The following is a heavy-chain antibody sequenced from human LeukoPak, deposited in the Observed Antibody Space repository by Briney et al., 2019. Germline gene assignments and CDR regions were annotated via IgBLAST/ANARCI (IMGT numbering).Heavy chain of an antibody. D-gene: IGHD3-22*01. V-gene: IGHV3-23*01. CDR3: AKDSVSRRYYDSSGYLFNY. CDR1: GFTFSSYV. J-gene: IGHJ4*02. Sequence: GGSLRLSCAASGFTFSSYVMSWVRQAPGKGLEWVSAISGSGGSTYYADSVKGRFTISRDNSKNTLYLQMNSLRAEDTAVYYCAKDSVSRRYYDSSGYLFNYWGQGTLVTVSS. CDR2: ISGSGGST.